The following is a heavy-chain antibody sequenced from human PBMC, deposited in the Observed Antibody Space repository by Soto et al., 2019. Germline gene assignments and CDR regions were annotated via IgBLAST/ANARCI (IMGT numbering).Heavy chain of an antibody. CDR2: IFAGSSII. CDR1: GFTFSSYS. V-gene: IGHV3-48*04. Sequence: GGSLRLSCTASGFTFSSYSMVWVRQAPGKGLEWVSYIFAGSSIINYADSVKGRFTVSRDNSQNSLFLLMNSLRAEDTAVYYCARDKDWAFDYWGQGTRVTVS. CDR3: ARDKDWAFDY. D-gene: IGHD3-9*01. J-gene: IGHJ4*02.